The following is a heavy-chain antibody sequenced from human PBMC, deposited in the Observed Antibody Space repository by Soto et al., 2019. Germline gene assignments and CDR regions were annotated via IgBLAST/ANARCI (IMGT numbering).Heavy chain of an antibody. CDR3: LRVVEAATRHHDYDS. D-gene: IGHD2-15*01. CDR1: GGSIDNSHSF. J-gene: IGHJ4*02. V-gene: IGHV4-39*01. CDR2: VYYSGGA. Sequence: SETLSLSCDVSGGSIDNSHSFWGWIRQPPGKGLEFIGSVYYSGGAYYNPSLKSRVTVSVDTSKNQLSLRVNSVTAADTAVYYCLRVVEAATRHHDYDSRGQVIPDPVSS.